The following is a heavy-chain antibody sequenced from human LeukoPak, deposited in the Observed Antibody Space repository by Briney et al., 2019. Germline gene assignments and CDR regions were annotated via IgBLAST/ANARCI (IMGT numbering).Heavy chain of an antibody. D-gene: IGHD3-16*02. CDR1: GFTFDDYG. CDR2: INWNGGST. J-gene: IGHJ4*02. CDR3: ARITGNFGTYRYDY. V-gene: IGHV3-20*04. Sequence: AGGSLRLSCAASGFTFDDYGMSWVRQAPGKGLEWVSGINWNGGSTGYADSVKGRFTISRDNAKNTLYLQMDGLRAEDTAIYYCARITGNFGTYRYDYWGQGSLVTVSS.